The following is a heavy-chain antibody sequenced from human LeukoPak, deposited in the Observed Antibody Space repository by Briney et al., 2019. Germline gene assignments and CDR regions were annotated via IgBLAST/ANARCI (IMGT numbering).Heavy chain of an antibody. CDR3: AREHYYGSGIDY. V-gene: IGHV4-59*01. J-gene: IGHJ4*02. Sequence: PSETLSLTCTVSGGSTSSYHWNWIRQPPGKGLEWIGYIYYSGSTNYNPSLKSRVTISVDTSKNQFSLKLSSVTAADTAVYYCAREHYYGSGIDYWGQGTPVTVSS. D-gene: IGHD3-10*01. CDR2: IYYSGST. CDR1: GGSTSSYH.